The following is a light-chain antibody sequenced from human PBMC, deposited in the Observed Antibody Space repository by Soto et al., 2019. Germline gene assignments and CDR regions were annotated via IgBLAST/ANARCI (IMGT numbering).Light chain of an antibody. CDR3: QQRSNWAPDT. J-gene: IGKJ2*01. CDR2: DAS. CDR1: QSVSSY. V-gene: IGKV3-11*01. Sequence: EIVLTQSPATLSLSPGERATLSCRASQSVSSYLAWFQQKPGQAPRLLIYDASKRAIGIPARFSGSGSGTDYTLTISSLEPEDSAVYYCQQRSNWAPDTFGQGTKLEIK.